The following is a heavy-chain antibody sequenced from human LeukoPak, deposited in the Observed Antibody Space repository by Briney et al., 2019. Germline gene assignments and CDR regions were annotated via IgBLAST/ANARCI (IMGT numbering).Heavy chain of an antibody. CDR2: IYYSGNT. Sequence: GSLRLSCAASGFTFSSYSMNWVRQAPGKGLEWIGSIYYSGNTYYNPSLKSRVTLSVDTSKNHFSLKLNSVTAADTAVYYCARADFWSGLFDYWGQGTLVTVSS. V-gene: IGHV4-39*02. CDR3: ARADFWSGLFDY. J-gene: IGHJ4*02. CDR1: GFTFSSYSMN. D-gene: IGHD3-3*01.